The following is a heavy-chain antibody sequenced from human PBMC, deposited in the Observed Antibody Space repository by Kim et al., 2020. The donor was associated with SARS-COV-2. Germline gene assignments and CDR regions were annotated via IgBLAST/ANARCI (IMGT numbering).Heavy chain of an antibody. Sequence: GGSLRLSCAASGFTFSSYGMHWVRQAPGKGLEWVAVISYDGSNKYYADSVKGRFTISRDNSKNTLYLQMNSLRAEDTAVYYCARDSSLVVRASVGYWGQGTLVTVSS. CDR3: ARDSSLVVRASVGY. CDR2: ISYDGSNK. J-gene: IGHJ4*02. D-gene: IGHD3-10*01. CDR1: GFTFSSYG. V-gene: IGHV3-33*05.